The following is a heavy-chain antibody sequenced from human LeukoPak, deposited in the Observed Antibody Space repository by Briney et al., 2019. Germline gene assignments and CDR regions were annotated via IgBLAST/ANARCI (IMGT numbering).Heavy chain of an antibody. CDR3: ARERSPYYDFWSGYDNWFDP. J-gene: IGHJ5*02. Sequence: PSETLSLTCTVSGGSISSGGYYWSWIRQHPGKGLEWIGYIYYSGSTYYNPSLKSRVTISVDTSKNQFSLKLSSVTAADTAVYYCARERSPYYDFWSGYDNWFDPWGQGTLVTVSS. V-gene: IGHV4-31*03. CDR1: GGSISSGGYY. CDR2: IYYSGST. D-gene: IGHD3-3*01.